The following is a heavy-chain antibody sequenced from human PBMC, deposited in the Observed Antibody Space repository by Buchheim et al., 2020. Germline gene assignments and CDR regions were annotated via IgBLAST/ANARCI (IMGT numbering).Heavy chain of an antibody. J-gene: IGHJ5*02. D-gene: IGHD3-9*01. CDR3: ARANYDILTGQSQGRFDP. V-gene: IGHV1-46*01. CDR2: INPSGGST. CDR1: GYTFTSYY. Sequence: QVQLVQSGAEVKKPGASVKVSCKASGYTFTSYYMHWVRQAPGQGLEWMGIINPSGGSTSYAQTFQGRVTMTRDTSTSTVYLEMSRLRSEDTAVYCCARANYDILTGQSQGRFDPWGQGTL.